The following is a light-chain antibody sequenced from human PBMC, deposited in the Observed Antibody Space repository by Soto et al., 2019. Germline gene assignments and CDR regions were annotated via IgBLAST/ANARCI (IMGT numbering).Light chain of an antibody. Sequence: QSALTQPRSVSGSPGQSVTISCTGTSSDVGGYNYVSWYQQHPGKAPKLMIYDVSKRPSGVPDRFSGSKSGNTASLTISGLQAEDEGDYYCCSYAGSYTPRVVFGGGTKLTVL. CDR1: SSDVGGYNY. V-gene: IGLV2-11*01. J-gene: IGLJ2*01. CDR3: CSYAGSYTPRVV. CDR2: DVS.